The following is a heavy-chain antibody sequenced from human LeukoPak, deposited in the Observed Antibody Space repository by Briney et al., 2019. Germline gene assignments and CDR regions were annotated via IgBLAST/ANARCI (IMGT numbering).Heavy chain of an antibody. CDR1: GGSFSGYY. D-gene: IGHD4-17*01. V-gene: IGHV4-34*01. Sequence: SETLSLTCAVYGGSFSGYYWSWIRQPPGKGLEWIGEINHSGSTNYNPSLKSRVTISVDTSKNQFSLKLSSETAADTAVYYCARGRGTTVTIFDYWGQGTLVTVSS. J-gene: IGHJ4*02. CDR2: INHSGST. CDR3: ARGRGTTVTIFDY.